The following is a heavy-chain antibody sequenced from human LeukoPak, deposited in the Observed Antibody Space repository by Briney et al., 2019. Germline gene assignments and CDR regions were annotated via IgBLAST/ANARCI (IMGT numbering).Heavy chain of an antibody. CDR3: AKDRPNYHESNGHYYRLNGDS. Sequence: GGSLRLSCVASGFTFNIYSMSWVRQAPGKGLEWVSSITSSGDATFYADSVKDHFTISRDNSRSTFYLQMSRLRVEDTAVYYCAKDRPNYHESNGHYYRLNGDSWGQGTLVTVSS. CDR1: GFTFNIYS. CDR2: ITSSGDAT. J-gene: IGHJ5*01. D-gene: IGHD3-22*01. V-gene: IGHV3-23*01.